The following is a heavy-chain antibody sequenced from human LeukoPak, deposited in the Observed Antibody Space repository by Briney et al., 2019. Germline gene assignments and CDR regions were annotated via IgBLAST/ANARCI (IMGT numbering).Heavy chain of an antibody. CDR2: IDGGGST. D-gene: IGHD4-11*01. CDR3: ARRAPTVTYYYYFYMDI. CDR1: GFTVSSSY. V-gene: IGHV3-53*01. Sequence: GGSLRLSCAASGFTVSSSYMTWVRQAPGKGLQWVSLIDGGGSTYYADSVKGRFTISRDTSKNTLYLQMNSLRAGDTAVYYCARRAPTVTYYYYFYMDIWGKGTTVTVSS. J-gene: IGHJ6*03.